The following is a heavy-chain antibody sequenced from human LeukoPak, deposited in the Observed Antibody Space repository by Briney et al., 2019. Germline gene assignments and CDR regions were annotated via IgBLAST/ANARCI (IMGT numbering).Heavy chain of an antibody. V-gene: IGHV1-18*01. CDR2: ISAYNGKT. D-gene: IGHD3-3*01. CDR1: GYTFTSYG. J-gene: IGHJ5*02. CDR3: ARAHFRRLRFLEWLSENWFDP. Sequence: ASVKVSCKASGYTFTSYGISWVRQAPGQGLEWMGWISAYNGKTNYAQKLQGRVTMTTDTSTSTAYMELRSLRSDDTAVYYCARAHFRRLRFLEWLSENWFDPWGQGTLVTVSS.